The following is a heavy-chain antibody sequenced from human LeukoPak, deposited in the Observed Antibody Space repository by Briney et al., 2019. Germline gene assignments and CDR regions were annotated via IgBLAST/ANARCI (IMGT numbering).Heavy chain of an antibody. D-gene: IGHD7-27*01. V-gene: IGHV3-23*01. J-gene: IGHJ4*02. Sequence: GGSLRLSCAASGFTFSTYGMGWVRQAPGKGLEWASAISGGGGSTYYADSVKGRFTISRDNSNNTLYLQMNSLRAEDTAVYYCAKAQELGNYEFFLFDYWGQGALVTVSS. CDR2: ISGGGGST. CDR3: AKAQELGNYEFFLFDY. CDR1: GFTFSTYG.